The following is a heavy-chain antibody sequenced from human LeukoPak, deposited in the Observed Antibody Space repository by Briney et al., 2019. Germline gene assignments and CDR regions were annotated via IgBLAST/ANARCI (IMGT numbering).Heavy chain of an antibody. Sequence: SETLSLTCTVSGGSISSGGYYWSWIPQHPGKGLEWIGYIYYSGSTYYNPSLKSRVTISVDTSKSQFSLKLSSVTAADTAVYYCARVPKKYYYDSSGPDTDAFDIWGQGTMVTVSS. D-gene: IGHD3-22*01. CDR1: GGSISSGGYY. J-gene: IGHJ3*02. CDR2: IYYSGST. CDR3: ARVPKKYYYDSSGPDTDAFDI. V-gene: IGHV4-31*03.